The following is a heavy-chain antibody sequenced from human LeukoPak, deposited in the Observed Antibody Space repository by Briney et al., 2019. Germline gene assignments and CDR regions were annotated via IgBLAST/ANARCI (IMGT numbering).Heavy chain of an antibody. Sequence: ASVKVSCTASGYTFTSYGISWVRQAPGQGLEWMGWISAYNGNTNYAQKLQGRVTMTTDTSTSTAYMELRSLRSDDTAVYYCARADVVVGAPDYWGQGTLVTVSS. CDR3: ARADVVVGAPDY. V-gene: IGHV1-18*01. CDR1: GYTFTSYG. D-gene: IGHD1-26*01. CDR2: ISAYNGNT. J-gene: IGHJ4*02.